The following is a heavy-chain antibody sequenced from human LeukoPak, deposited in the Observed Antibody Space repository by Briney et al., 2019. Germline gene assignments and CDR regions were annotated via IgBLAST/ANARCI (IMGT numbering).Heavy chain of an antibody. V-gene: IGHV1-18*04. CDR3: ARDDDILTGYWALFDY. J-gene: IGHJ4*02. CDR1: GYTFTGYY. D-gene: IGHD3-9*01. CDR2: ISAYNGNT. Sequence: ASVKVSCKASGYTFTGYYMHWVRQAPGQGLEWMGWISAYNGNTNYAQKLQGRVTMTTDASTSTAYMELRSLRSDDTAVYYCARDDDILTGYWALFDYWGQGTLVTVSS.